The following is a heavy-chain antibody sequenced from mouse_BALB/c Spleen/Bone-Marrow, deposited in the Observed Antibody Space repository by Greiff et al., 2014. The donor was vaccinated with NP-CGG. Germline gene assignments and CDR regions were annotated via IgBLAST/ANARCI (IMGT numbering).Heavy chain of an antibody. CDR3: ARVYLWYFDV. CDR2: IWAGGST. D-gene: IGHD2-3*01. CDR1: GFSLTSYG. J-gene: IGHJ1*01. Sequence: VKLVESGPGLVAPSQSLYITCTVSGFSLTSYGVHWVRQPPGKGLEWLGAIWAGGSTNYNSALMSRLSSSKDNSKSQVFLKMNSLQTDDTDMYYCARVYLWYFDVWGAGTTVTVSS. V-gene: IGHV2-9*02.